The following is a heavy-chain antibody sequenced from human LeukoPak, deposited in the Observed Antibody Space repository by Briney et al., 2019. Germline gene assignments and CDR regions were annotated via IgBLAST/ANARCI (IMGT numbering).Heavy chain of an antibody. D-gene: IGHD2-2*01. V-gene: IGHV1-69*13. J-gene: IGHJ6*03. CDR3: ARGGDIVVVPASYYYYYMDV. CDR1: GGTFSSYA. CDR2: IIPIFGTA. Sequence: SVKVSCKASGGTFSSYAISWVRQAPGQGLEWMGGIIPIFGTANYAQKFQGRVTITADESTSTAYMELSSLRSEDTAVYYCARGGDIVVVPASYYYYYMDVWGKGTTVTVSS.